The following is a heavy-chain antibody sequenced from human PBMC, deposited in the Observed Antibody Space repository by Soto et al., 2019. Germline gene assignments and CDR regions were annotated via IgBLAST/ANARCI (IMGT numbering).Heavy chain of an antibody. CDR2: IIPILGIA. D-gene: IGHD2-8*01. Sequence: ASVKVSCKASGGTFSSYTISWVRQAPGQGLEWMGRIIPILGIANYAQKFQGRVTITADKSTSTAYMELSSLRSEDTAVYYCASPERYCTNGVCSDYWXQGTLVTVSS. CDR1: GGTFSSYT. V-gene: IGHV1-69*02. J-gene: IGHJ4*02. CDR3: ASPERYCTNGVCSDY.